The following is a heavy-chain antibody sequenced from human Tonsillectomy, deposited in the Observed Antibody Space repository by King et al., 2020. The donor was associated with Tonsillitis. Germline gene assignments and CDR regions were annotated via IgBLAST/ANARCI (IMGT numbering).Heavy chain of an antibody. Sequence: VQLVESGGGLVQPGGSLRLSCAASGFSFSSYWMHWVRQAPGKGLVWVSRINSDGISTSYADSVKGRFTISRDNAKNTLCLQMNTLRAEDTAVYFCARARRYYDSSGYPDYWGQGTLVTVSS. CDR3: ARARRYYDSSGYPDY. V-gene: IGHV3-74*01. CDR1: GFSFSSYW. D-gene: IGHD3-22*01. J-gene: IGHJ4*02. CDR2: INSDGIST.